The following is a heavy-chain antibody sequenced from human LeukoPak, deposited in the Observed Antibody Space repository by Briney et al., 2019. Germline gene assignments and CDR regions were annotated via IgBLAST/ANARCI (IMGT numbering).Heavy chain of an antibody. V-gene: IGHV5-51*01. CDR2: IYPGDSDT. D-gene: IGHD3-9*01. CDR1: GYSFTSYW. CDR3: ARERWYFDWLLADYNWFDP. Sequence: GESLQISCKGSGYSFTSYWIGWVRPMPGKGLEWMGIIYPGDSDTRYSPSFQGQVTISADKSISTAYLQWSSLKASDTAMYYCARERWYFDWLLADYNWFDPWGQGTLVTVSS. J-gene: IGHJ5*02.